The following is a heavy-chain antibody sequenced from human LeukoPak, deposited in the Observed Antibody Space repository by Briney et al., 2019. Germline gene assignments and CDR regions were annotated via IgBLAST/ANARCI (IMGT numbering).Heavy chain of an antibody. J-gene: IGHJ6*03. D-gene: IGHD2-15*01. V-gene: IGHV1-18*04. CDR3: AREYQDIVVVVAADYYYYYMDV. CDR1: GYTFTSYY. CDR2: ISAYNGNT. Sequence: ASVKVSCKASGYTFTSYYMHWVRQAPGQGLEWMGWISAYNGNTNYAQKLQGRVTMTTDTSTSTAYMELRSLRSDDTAVYYCAREYQDIVVVVAADYYYYYMDVWGKGTTVTVSS.